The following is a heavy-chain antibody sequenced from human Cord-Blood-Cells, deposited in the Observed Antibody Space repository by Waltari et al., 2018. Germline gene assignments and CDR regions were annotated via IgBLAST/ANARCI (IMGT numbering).Heavy chain of an antibody. CDR3: TTPYSSFDY. Sequence: EVQLVESGGGLVKPGGSLRLSCAASGFTFSNAWMSWVRQAPGKGLGWVGRIKSETEGGTTDNAAPVKGRFTISRDDSKNTLYLQMNSLKTEDTAVYYCTTPYSSFDYWGQGTLVTVSS. CDR2: IKSETEGGTT. V-gene: IGHV3-15*01. CDR1: GFTFSNAW. D-gene: IGHD5-18*01. J-gene: IGHJ4*02.